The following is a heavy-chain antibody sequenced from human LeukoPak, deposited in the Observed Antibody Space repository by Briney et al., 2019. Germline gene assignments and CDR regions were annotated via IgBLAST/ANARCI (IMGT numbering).Heavy chain of an antibody. CDR2: IYYSGST. CDR3: ARGNYYGSGSYLY. Sequence: SETLSLTCTVSGGSIRSYYWSWIRQPPGKGLEWIGYIYYSGSTNYSPSLKSRVTISVDTSKNQFSLKLSSVTAADTAVYYCARGNYYGSGSYLYWGQGTLVTVSS. CDR1: GGSIRSYY. J-gene: IGHJ4*02. D-gene: IGHD3-10*01. V-gene: IGHV4-59*01.